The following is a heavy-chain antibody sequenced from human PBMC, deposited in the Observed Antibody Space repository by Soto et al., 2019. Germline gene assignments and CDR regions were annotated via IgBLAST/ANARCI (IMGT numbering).Heavy chain of an antibody. CDR1: GSSINSRH. Sequence: SETLSLNSSVSGSSINSRHWSWIREPPGQGLEWIGYIDYVGRTNYAPSLQSRVTMSVDTSKNQVSLKLRYVTAADTAVYYCVTQRGNYFDFWGQGTLVTVSS. V-gene: IGHV4-59*11. CDR3: VTQRGNYFDF. CDR2: IDYVGRT. J-gene: IGHJ4*02. D-gene: IGHD3-10*01.